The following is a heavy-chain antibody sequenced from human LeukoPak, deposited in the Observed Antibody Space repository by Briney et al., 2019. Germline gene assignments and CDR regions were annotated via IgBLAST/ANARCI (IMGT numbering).Heavy chain of an antibody. J-gene: IGHJ4*02. Sequence: PGGSLRLSCAASGFTFSNYWMSWVRQAPGKGLEWVANMKQDGSEKYYVDSVKGRFTISRDNAKNSLYLQMNSLRAEDTAVYYCARVRSSGWLVDYWGQGTLVTVSS. CDR1: GFTFSNYW. CDR3: ARVRSSGWLVDY. D-gene: IGHD6-19*01. V-gene: IGHV3-7*01. CDR2: MKQDGSEK.